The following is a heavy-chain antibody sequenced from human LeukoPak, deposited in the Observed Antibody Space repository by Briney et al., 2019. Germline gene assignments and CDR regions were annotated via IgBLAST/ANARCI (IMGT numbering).Heavy chain of an antibody. Sequence: SETLSLTCTVSGGSISSYYWNWIRQPPGKGLEWIGYIYYSGSTNYNPSLKSRVTISVDTSKNQFSLKLSSVTAADTAVYYCARDKGPTKYRDWGQGTLVTVSS. CDR3: ARDKGPTKYRD. J-gene: IGHJ4*02. CDR2: IYYSGST. D-gene: IGHD5-12*01. CDR1: GGSISSYY. V-gene: IGHV4-59*01.